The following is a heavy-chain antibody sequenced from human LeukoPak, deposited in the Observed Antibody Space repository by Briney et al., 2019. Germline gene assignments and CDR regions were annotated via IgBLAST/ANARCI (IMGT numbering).Heavy chain of an antibody. J-gene: IGHJ4*02. CDR2: IIPIFGTA. D-gene: IGHD3-16*01. V-gene: IGHV1-69*05. CDR1: GGTFSSYA. CDR3: ARDLGVAPDLGELGH. Sequence: SVKVSCKASGGTFSSYAISWVRQAPGQGLEWMGGIIPIFGTANYAQKFQGRVTITTDESTSTAYMELSSLRSEDTAVYYCARDLGVAPDLGELGHWGQGTLVTVSS.